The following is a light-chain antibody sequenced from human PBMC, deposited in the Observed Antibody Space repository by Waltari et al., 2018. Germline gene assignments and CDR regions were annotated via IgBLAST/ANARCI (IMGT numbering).Light chain of an antibody. CDR3: QQGYSSPFS. CDR2: QAS. Sequence: DIQMTQSPSSLSASVGDSITITCRASDYISNYLHWYQQKPGKAPKLLIYQASTLQSGVPSRFSGSESGTVFSFTITRLQSEDVAIYYCQQGYSSPFSFGGGTQVEIK. CDR1: DYISNY. J-gene: IGKJ4*01. V-gene: IGKV1-39*01.